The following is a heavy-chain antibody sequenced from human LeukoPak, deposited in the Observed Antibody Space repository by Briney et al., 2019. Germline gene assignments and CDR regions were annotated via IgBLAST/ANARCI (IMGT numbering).Heavy chain of an antibody. CDR2: IIPIFGTA. CDR1: GGTFSSYA. J-gene: IGHJ6*03. Sequence: SVKVSCKASGGTFSSYAISWVRQAPGQGFEWMGGIIPIFGTANYAQKFQGRVTITTDESTSTAYMELSSLRSEDTAVYYCAAGEAYYYYYYYMDVWGKGTTVTVSS. D-gene: IGHD3-16*01. CDR3: AAGEAYYYYYYYMDV. V-gene: IGHV1-69*05.